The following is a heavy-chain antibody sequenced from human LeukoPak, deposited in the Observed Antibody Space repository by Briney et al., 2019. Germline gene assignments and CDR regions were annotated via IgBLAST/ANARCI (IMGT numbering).Heavy chain of an antibody. CDR1: GYTFTSYG. Sequence: ASVKVSCKASGYTFTSYGISWVRQAPGQGLEWMGWISAYNDNTNYAQKLQGRVTMTTDTSTSTAYMELRSLRSDDTAVYYCARDSRVEMATIWGVPYDYWGQGTLVTVSS. J-gene: IGHJ4*02. V-gene: IGHV1-18*01. CDR3: ARDSRVEMATIWGVPYDY. CDR2: ISAYNDNT. D-gene: IGHD5-24*01.